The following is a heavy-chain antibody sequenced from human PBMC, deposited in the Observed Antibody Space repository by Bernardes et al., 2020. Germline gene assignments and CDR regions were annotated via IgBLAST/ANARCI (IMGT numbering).Heavy chain of an antibody. V-gene: IGHV4-61*01. CDR2: IYSSGST. D-gene: IGHD2-2*01. Sequence: SETLYLTCTVSGGSVSSDNNYWSWIRQPPGKGLEWIGYIYSSGSTNYKPSLKSRVTISVDTSKNQFSLKLSSVTAADTAVYYCARGSSPNSPLTWFDPWGQGTLVTVSS. J-gene: IGHJ5*02. CDR3: ARGSSPNSPLTWFDP. CDR1: GGSVSSDNNY.